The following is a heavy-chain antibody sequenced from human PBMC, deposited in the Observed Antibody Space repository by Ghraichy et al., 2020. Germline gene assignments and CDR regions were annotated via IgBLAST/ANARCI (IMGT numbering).Heavy chain of an antibody. CDR1: GFTFSSYG. V-gene: IGHV3-30*02. D-gene: IGHD3-10*01. Sequence: GESLNISCAASGFTFSSYGMHWVRQAPGKGLEWVAFIRYDGSNKYYADSVKGRFTISRDNSKNTLYLQMNSLRAEDTAVYYCAKFPSWGFGELFTPFSGMDVWGQGTTVTVSS. J-gene: IGHJ6*02. CDR3: AKFPSWGFGELFTPFSGMDV. CDR2: IRYDGSNK.